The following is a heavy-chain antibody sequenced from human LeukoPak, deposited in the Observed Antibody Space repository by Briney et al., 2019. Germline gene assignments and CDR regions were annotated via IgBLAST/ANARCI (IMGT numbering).Heavy chain of an antibody. Sequence: GGSLRLSYAVPGFTSINHKINTVRQAPGKGLEWVSYISSTGNTVYYADSVKGRFTVSRDNAENSQYLQMNSLRDEDTGMFYGVTGGDGLSLNCFADWGQGTLVTVSS. D-gene: IGHD5-24*01. V-gene: IGHV3-48*02. CDR1: GFTSINHK. CDR2: ISSTGNTV. CDR3: VTGGDGLSLNCFAD. J-gene: IGHJ4*02.